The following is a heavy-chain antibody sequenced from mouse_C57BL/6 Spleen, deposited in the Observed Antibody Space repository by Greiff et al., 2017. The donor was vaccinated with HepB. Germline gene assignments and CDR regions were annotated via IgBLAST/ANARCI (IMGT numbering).Heavy chain of an antibody. CDR3: ARRVTGYYFDY. D-gene: IGHD2-13*01. V-gene: IGHV5-4*03. J-gene: IGHJ2*01. Sequence: DVMLVESGGGLVKPGGSLKLSCAASGFTFSSYAMSWVRQTPEKRLEWVATISDGGSYTYYPDNVKGRFTISRDNAKNNLYLQMSHLKSEDTAMYYCARRVTGYYFDYWGQGTTLTVSS. CDR2: ISDGGSYT. CDR1: GFTFSSYA.